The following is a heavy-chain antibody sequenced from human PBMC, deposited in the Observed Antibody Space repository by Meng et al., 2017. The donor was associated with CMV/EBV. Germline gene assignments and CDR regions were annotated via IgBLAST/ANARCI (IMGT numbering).Heavy chain of an antibody. J-gene: IGHJ4*02. CDR2: ISYDGSNK. CDR1: GFTFSSYG. CDR3: AKGKWELVLVLDY. Sequence: AASGFTFSSYGMHWVRQAAGKGLEWVAVISYDGSNKYDADSVKGRFTISRDNSKNTLYLQMNSLRAEDTAVYYCAKGKWELVLVLDYWGQGTLVTVSS. D-gene: IGHD1-26*01. V-gene: IGHV3-30*18.